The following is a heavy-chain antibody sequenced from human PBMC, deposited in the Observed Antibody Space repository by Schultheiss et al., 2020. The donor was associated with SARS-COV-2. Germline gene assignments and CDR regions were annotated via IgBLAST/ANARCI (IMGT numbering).Heavy chain of an antibody. CDR3: ARRGWQQLFDY. CDR2: INTNTGNP. V-gene: IGHV7-4-1*02. CDR1: GGTFTNSA. Sequence: SVKVSCKASGGTFTNSAISWVRQAPGQGLEWMGWINTNTGNPTYAQGFTGRFVFSLDTSVSTAYLQISSLKAEDTAVYYCARRGWQQLFDYWGQGTLVTVSS. D-gene: IGHD6-13*01. J-gene: IGHJ4*02.